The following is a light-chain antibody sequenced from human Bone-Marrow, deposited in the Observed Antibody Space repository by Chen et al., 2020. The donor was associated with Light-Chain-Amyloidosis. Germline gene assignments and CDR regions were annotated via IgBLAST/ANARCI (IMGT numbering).Light chain of an antibody. V-gene: IGLV2-14*01. CDR3: SSFTSSSSYV. J-gene: IGLJ1*01. Sequence: QSPLTQPPSVSGSPVPSLTISCTGTSGDVGTYNYVSWYQQHPGKAPKVMIYAVSNRPSGVSNRFSGSKSGNTASLTISGLQAEDEADYYCSSFTSSSSYVFGPGTKVTVL. CDR1: SGDVGTYNY. CDR2: AVS.